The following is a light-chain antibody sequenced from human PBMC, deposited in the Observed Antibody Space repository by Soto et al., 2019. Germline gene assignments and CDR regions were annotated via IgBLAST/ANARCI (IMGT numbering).Light chain of an antibody. CDR1: QSVTNKY. Sequence: EVVLTQSPGTLSLSPGERATLSCRASQSVTNKYLAWYQQKPGQAPRLLIFGSSDRATGIPDRFSGSGSGTDFTLTISRLEPEDFGVYYCQQYGSSPPYTFGQGTKLEI. J-gene: IGKJ2*01. CDR3: QQYGSSPPYT. V-gene: IGKV3-20*01. CDR2: GSS.